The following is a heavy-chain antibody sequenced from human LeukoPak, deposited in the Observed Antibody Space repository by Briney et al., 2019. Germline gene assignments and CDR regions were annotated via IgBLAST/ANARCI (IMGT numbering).Heavy chain of an antibody. J-gene: IGHJ4*02. CDR2: IKEDGSEK. Sequence: GGSLRLPCAASGFSFSGYWMTWVRQAPGKGLEWVANIKEDGSEKYYADFVKGRFTISRDNAKNSLDLQMHSLRAEDTAVYYCARRGSTDYWGQGTLVTVSS. CDR3: ARRGSTDY. CDR1: GFSFSGYW. D-gene: IGHD2/OR15-2a*01. V-gene: IGHV3-7*03.